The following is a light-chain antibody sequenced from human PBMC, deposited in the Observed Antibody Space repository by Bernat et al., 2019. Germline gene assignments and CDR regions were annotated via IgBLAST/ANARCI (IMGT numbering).Light chain of an antibody. CDR3: QQYNNRPFWT. CDR1: QSVSSY. CDR2: DAS. V-gene: IGKV3-11*01. Sequence: EIVLTQSPATLSLSPGERATLSCRASQSVSSYLAWYQQKPGQAPRLLIYDASNRATGIPARFSGSGSGTDFTLTIPSLQSEDFAVYFCQQYNNRPFWTFGQGTKVEIK. J-gene: IGKJ1*01.